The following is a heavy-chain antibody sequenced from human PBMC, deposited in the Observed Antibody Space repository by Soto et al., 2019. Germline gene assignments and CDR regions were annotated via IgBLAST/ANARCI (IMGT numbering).Heavy chain of an antibody. D-gene: IGHD6-19*01. J-gene: IGHJ4*02. V-gene: IGHV3-11*01. CDR1: GFTFFDYY. CDR2: ISSDGHTM. Sequence: QVQLVESGGGLVKPGGSLRLSCAASGFTFFDYYMSWIRQAPGKGLEWISYISSDGHTMSYADSVKGRFTISRDNAKNSLSLQMDGLRADDAAVYYCARTRTTGSGWYAYWGQGTLVTVSS. CDR3: ARTRTTGSGWYAY.